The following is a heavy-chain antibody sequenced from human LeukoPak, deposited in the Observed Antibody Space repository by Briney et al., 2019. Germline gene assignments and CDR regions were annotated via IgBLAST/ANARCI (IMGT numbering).Heavy chain of an antibody. Sequence: SGTLSLTCAVSGGSILSTNWWSWVRQPPGKGLEWIGYIYYSGSTNYNPSLKSRVTISVDTSKNQFSLKLSSVTAADTAVYYCASGERGYSYGPLDYWGQGTLVTVSS. CDR1: GGSILSTNW. CDR2: IYYSGST. D-gene: IGHD5-18*01. J-gene: IGHJ4*02. CDR3: ASGERGYSYGPLDY. V-gene: IGHV4-4*02.